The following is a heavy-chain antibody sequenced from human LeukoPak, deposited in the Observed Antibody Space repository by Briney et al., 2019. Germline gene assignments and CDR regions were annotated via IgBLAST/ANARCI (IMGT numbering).Heavy chain of an antibody. CDR3: AKGGEEDYYDSSGYYWFDY. V-gene: IGHV3-23*01. D-gene: IGHD3-22*01. J-gene: IGHJ4*02. CDR1: GFTFDDYG. CDR2: ISGSGGST. Sequence: PGGSLRLSCAASGFTFDDYGMSWVRQAPGKGLEWVSAISGSGGSTYYADSVKGRFTISRDNSKNTLYLQMNSLRAEDTAVYYCAKGGEEDYYDSSGYYWFDYWGQGTLVTVSS.